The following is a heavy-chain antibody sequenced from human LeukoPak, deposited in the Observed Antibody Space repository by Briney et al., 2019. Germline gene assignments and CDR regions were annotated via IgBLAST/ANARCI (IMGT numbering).Heavy chain of an antibody. Sequence: SVKVSCKASGGTFTSYTISWVRQAPGQGLEWMGRIIPILGIANYAQKFQGRVTITADKSTSTAYMELSSLRSEDTAVYYCARSAGSGSREQLDYWGQGTLVTVSS. CDR3: ARSAGSGSREQLDY. V-gene: IGHV1-69*02. D-gene: IGHD1-26*01. CDR2: IIPILGIA. CDR1: GGTFTSYT. J-gene: IGHJ4*02.